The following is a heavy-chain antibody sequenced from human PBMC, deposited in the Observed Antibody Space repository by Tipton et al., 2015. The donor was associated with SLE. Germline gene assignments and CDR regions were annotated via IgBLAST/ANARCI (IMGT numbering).Heavy chain of an antibody. D-gene: IGHD2/OR15-2a*01. CDR3: ARGRLYGSRNYYFDY. CDR1: DDSFTNYY. Sequence: TLSLTCTVSDDSFTNYYWSWIRQPPGKGLEWIGYIFYSGTTDYNPSLRSRVTISVDTSKNQFSLKVNSVNVADTAVYYCARGRLYGSRNYYFDYWGQGTLLTVSS. V-gene: IGHV4-59*01. J-gene: IGHJ4*02. CDR2: IFYSGTT.